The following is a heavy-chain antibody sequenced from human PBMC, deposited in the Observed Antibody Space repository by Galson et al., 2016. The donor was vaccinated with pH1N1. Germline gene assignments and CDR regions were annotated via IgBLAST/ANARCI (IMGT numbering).Heavy chain of an antibody. Sequence: SVKVSCKAPGYTFTSYGISWVRQAPGQGLEWMGWINPYTGDTNYAQKLQGRVTMTTDTSTSTAYMELRILRSDDTAVYYCACMVRGDYFDYWGQGTLVTVSS. CDR1: GYTFTSYG. J-gene: IGHJ4*02. CDR2: INPYTGDT. V-gene: IGHV1-18*01. CDR3: ACMVRGDYFDY. D-gene: IGHD3-10*01.